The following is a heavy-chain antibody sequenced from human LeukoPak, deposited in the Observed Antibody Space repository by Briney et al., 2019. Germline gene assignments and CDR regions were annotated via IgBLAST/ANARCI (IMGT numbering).Heavy chain of an antibody. CDR3: ARSYLAAALDY. CDR2: INPNSGGT. V-gene: IGHV1-2*04. Sequence: ASVKVSCKASGYSFTGYYMHWVRQAPGQGLEWMGWINPNSGGTNYAQKFQGWVTMTRDTSISTAYMELSRLRSDDTAVYYCARSYLAAALDYWGQGTLVTVSS. CDR1: GYSFTGYY. J-gene: IGHJ4*02. D-gene: IGHD6-13*01.